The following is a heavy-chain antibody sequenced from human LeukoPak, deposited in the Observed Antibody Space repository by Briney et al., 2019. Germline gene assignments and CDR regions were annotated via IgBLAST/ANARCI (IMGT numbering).Heavy chain of an antibody. V-gene: IGHV4-34*01. D-gene: IGHD3-16*02. CDR2: INHSGST. J-gene: IGHJ4*02. CDR1: GGSFSGYY. Sequence: SETLSLTCAVYGGSFSGYYWSWIRQPPGKGLEWIGEINHSGSTNYNPSPKSRVTISVDTSKNQFSLKLSSVTATDTAVYYCAASYTSFPYYFDFWGQGTLVTVSS. CDR3: AASYTSFPYYFDF.